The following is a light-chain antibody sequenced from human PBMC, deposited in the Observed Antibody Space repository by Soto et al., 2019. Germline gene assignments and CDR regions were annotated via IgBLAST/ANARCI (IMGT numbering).Light chain of an antibody. V-gene: IGKV3-20*01. CDR1: QSVSSSY. Sequence: EIVLTQSPGTLSLSPGERATLSCRASQSVSSSYLAWYQQKPAQAPRLLIYGVSSRATGTPDRFSGSGSGTDFTLTISRLEPEDFAVYYCQQYGSSFPITFGQGTRLEIK. CDR3: QQYGSSFPIT. J-gene: IGKJ5*01. CDR2: GVS.